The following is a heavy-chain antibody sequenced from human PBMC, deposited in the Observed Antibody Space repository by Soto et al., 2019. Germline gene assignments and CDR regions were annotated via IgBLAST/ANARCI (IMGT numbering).Heavy chain of an antibody. CDR2: TYYRSKWYN. V-gene: IGHV6-1*01. CDR3: AREKVNYDFWSGATGGSFDY. CDR1: GDSVSSNSAA. D-gene: IGHD3-3*01. Sequence: KQSQTLSLTCAISGDSVSSNSAAWNWIRQSPSRGLEWLGRTYYRSKWYNDYAVSVKSRITINPDTSKNQFSLQLNSVTPEDTAVYYCAREKVNYDFWSGATGGSFDYWGQGTLVTVSS. J-gene: IGHJ4*02.